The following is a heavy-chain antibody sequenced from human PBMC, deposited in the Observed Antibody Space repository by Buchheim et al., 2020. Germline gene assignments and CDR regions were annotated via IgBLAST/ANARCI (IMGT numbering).Heavy chain of an antibody. J-gene: IGHJ6*02. CDR2: ISGSGGST. V-gene: IGHV3-23*01. Sequence: EVQLLESGGGLVQPGGSLRLSCAASGFTFSSYAMSWVRQAPGEGLEWVSAISGSGGSTYYADSVKGRFLISRDNTKKTLYLQMNSLRAEDTAVYYCTGGGPLLTLGMDVWGQGTT. D-gene: IGHD2-8*02. CDR3: TGGGPLLTLGMDV. CDR1: GFTFSSYA.